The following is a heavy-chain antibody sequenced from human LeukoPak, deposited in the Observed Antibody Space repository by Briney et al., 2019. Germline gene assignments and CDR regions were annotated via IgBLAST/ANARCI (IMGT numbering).Heavy chain of an antibody. CDR3: ARSSPRIAVAGY. J-gene: IGHJ4*02. Sequence: QPGGSLRLSCAASGFTFSSYAMSWVRQAPGKGLEWVSRINSDGSSTSYADSVKGRFTISRDNAKNTLYLQMNSLRAEDTAVYYCARSSPRIAVAGYWGQGTLVTVSS. CDR2: INSDGSST. CDR1: GFTFSSYA. V-gene: IGHV3-74*01. D-gene: IGHD6-19*01.